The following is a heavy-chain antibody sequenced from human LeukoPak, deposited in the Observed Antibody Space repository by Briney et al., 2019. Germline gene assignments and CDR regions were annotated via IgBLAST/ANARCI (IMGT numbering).Heavy chain of an antibody. CDR2: IYYSGNT. CDR1: GGPISSADYY. V-gene: IGHV4-30-4*01. Sequence: KASETLSLTCSVSGGPISSADYYWSRIRQPPGKGLEWIGYIYYSGNTYYNPSLKSRVSISVDTSKNQFSLKVNSVTAADTAVYYCARAKTGVLQGQTRWRSFDLWGRGTLVSVSS. J-gene: IGHJ2*01. CDR3: ARAKTGVLQGQTRWRSFDL. D-gene: IGHD7-27*01.